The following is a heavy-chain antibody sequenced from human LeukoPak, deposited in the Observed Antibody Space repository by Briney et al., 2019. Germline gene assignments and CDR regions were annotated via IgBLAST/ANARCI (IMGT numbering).Heavy chain of an antibody. CDR1: GGSISSGRYY. D-gene: IGHD3-3*01. J-gene: IGHJ4*02. Sequence: QVQLQESGPGLVKPSQTLSLTCTVSGGSISSGRYYLGWIGQPAGKGLEWIWRIYTSGSTNYNPSLKSRVTISVDTSKNQFSLKLSSVTAADTAVYYCARDHYDFWSFDYWGQGTLVTVSS. V-gene: IGHV4-61*02. CDR3: ARDHYDFWSFDY. CDR2: IYTSGST.